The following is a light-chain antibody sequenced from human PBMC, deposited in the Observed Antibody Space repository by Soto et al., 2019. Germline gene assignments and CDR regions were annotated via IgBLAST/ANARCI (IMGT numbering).Light chain of an antibody. CDR1: QSVSSSY. J-gene: IGKJ1*01. Sequence: EIVLTQSPGTLSLSRGERATLSCRASQSVSSSYLASYQQKHGQAPRLLIYGATTRATGIPARFSGSGSGTEFTLTISRLQSEDFPVYYCQQYNNWPRTFGQGTKVDI. CDR3: QQYNNWPRT. V-gene: IGKV3-15*01. CDR2: GAT.